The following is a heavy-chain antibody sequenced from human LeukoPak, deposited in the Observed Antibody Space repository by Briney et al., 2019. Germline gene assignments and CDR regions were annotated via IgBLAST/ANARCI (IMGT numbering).Heavy chain of an antibody. D-gene: IGHD1-26*01. CDR2: ISAYNGNT. CDR1: GYTFTSYG. J-gene: IGHJ3*02. Sequence: ASVKVSCTASGYTFTSYGISWAGQAPGQGLEWMGWISAYNGNTNYAQKLQGRVTMTTDTSTSTAYMELRSLRSDDTAVYYCAVAMWEEDAFDIWGQGTMVTVSS. CDR3: AVAMWEEDAFDI. V-gene: IGHV1-18*01.